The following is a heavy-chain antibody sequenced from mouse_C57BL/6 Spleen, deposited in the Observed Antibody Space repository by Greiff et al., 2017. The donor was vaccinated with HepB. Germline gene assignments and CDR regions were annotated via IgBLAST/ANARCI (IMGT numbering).Heavy chain of an antibody. V-gene: IGHV1-26*01. Sequence: EVQLQQSGPELVKPGASVKISCKASGYTFTDYYMNWVKQSHGKSLEWIGDINPNNGGTSYNQKFEGKATLTVDQSYSPAYMELRSLTSDDSAVYYCARASNFNDYWGQGTTLTVSS. CDR1: GYTFTDYY. CDR3: ARASNFNDY. J-gene: IGHJ2*01. CDR2: INPNNGGT.